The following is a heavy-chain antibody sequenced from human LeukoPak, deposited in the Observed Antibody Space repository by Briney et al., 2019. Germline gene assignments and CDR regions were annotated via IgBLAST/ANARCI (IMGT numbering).Heavy chain of an antibody. Sequence: GGSLRLSCAASGFTFSNYAMSWGRQAPGKGLEWVSVISSGGNTYFADSVKGRFTISRDNSENTLYLQMNSLRADDTAVYYCAKAISPRLDYYYGMDVWGQGTTVTVSS. V-gene: IGHV3-23*01. CDR1: GFTFSNYA. J-gene: IGHJ6*02. CDR3: AKAISPRLDYYYGMDV. CDR2: ISSGGNT. D-gene: IGHD3-3*01.